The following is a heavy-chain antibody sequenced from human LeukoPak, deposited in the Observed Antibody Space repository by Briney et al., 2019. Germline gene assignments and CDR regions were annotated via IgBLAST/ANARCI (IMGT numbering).Heavy chain of an antibody. J-gene: IGHJ5*02. V-gene: IGHV3-9*01. CDR3: ARAKGASIVGATNWFDP. D-gene: IGHD1-26*01. CDR1: GFTFDDYA. Sequence: PGGSLRLSCAASGFTFDDYAMHWVRHAPGKGLEWVSAINWSSVTIAYADSVKGRFTISRDNAKNSLYLQMNSLRTEDTALYYCARAKGASIVGATNWFDPWGQGTLVTVSS. CDR2: INWSSVTI.